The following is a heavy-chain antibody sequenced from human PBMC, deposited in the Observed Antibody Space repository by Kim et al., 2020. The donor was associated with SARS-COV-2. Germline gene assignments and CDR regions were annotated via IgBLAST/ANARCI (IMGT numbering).Heavy chain of an antibody. Sequence: GGSLRLSCAASGFTFSSYGMHWVRQAPGKGLEWVAVISYDGSNKYYADSVKGRFTISRDNSKNTLYLQMNSLRAEDTAVYYCAKDLTSPHPRYCSGGSCPGPFDYWGQGTLVTVSS. J-gene: IGHJ4*02. D-gene: IGHD2-15*01. CDR2: ISYDGSNK. CDR3: AKDLTSPHPRYCSGGSCPGPFDY. CDR1: GFTFSSYG. V-gene: IGHV3-30*18.